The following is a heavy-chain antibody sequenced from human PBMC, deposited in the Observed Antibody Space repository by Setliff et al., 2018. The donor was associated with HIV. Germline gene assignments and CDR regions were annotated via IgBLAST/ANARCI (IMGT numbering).Heavy chain of an antibody. J-gene: IGHJ5*01. V-gene: IGHV4-59*04. D-gene: IGHD1-26*01. CDR2: IYYSGST. CDR1: GGSISTYY. Sequence: SETLSLTCTVSGGSISTYYWSWIRQPPGKGLEWIGTIYYSGSTFYNPSFKSRVTMSVDTSKNQFSLKLSSVTAADTAVYYCARTTYSGSYFNDSWGQGTLVTVSS. CDR3: ARTTYSGSYFNDS.